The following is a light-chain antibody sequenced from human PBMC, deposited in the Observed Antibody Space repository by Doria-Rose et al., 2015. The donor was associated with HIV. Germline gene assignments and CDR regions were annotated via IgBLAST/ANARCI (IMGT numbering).Light chain of an antibody. V-gene: IGKV3-20*01. J-gene: IGKJ1*01. CDR1: QSFSSTY. CDR3: HQYGTSCT. CDR2: DGS. Sequence: TQSPGTLSLSPGERATLSCRASQSFSSTYLAWYQQKPGQAPSLLIYDGSTRATGIPDRFSASGSGTDFTLTINRLEPEDFAQYYCHQYGTSCTFGQGTKVEI.